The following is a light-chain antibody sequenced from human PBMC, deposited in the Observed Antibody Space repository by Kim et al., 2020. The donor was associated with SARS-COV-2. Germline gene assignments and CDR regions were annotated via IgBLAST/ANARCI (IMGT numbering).Light chain of an antibody. CDR3: QQRSNWPRLT. Sequence: SPGERATLSCRASQRVSSYLAWYQQKPGQAPRLLIYDASNRATGIPARFSGSGSGTDFTLTISSLEPEDFVVYYCQQRSNWPRLTFGGGTKVDIK. J-gene: IGKJ4*01. CDR1: QRVSSY. V-gene: IGKV3-11*01. CDR2: DAS.